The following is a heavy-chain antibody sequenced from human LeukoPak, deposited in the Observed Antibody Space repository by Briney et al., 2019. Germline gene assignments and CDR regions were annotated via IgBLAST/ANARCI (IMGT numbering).Heavy chain of an antibody. CDR1: GGSISSSNC. J-gene: IGHJ3*02. CDR3: AREGGGSGSYYNVPDAFDI. CDR2: IYHSGST. D-gene: IGHD3-10*01. Sequence: SETLSLTCAVSGGSISSSNCWSWVRQPPGKGLEWVGEIYHSGSTNYNPSLKSRVTISVDRDKNQFSLKLDTKTPADTAMYYCAREGGGSGSYYNVPDAFDIWGQGTMFTVSS. V-gene: IGHV4-4*02.